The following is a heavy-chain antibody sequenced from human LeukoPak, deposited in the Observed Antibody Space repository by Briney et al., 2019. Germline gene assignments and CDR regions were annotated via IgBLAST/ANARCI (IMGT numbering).Heavy chain of an antibody. Sequence: SETLSLTCAVYGGSFSGCYWSWIRQPPGKGLEWIGEINHSGSTNYNPSLKSRVTISVDTSKNQFSLKLSSVTAADTAVYYCARGTMTTVTYYFDYWSQGTLVTVSS. CDR2: INHSGST. D-gene: IGHD4-17*01. CDR1: GGSFSGCY. CDR3: ARGTMTTVTYYFDY. J-gene: IGHJ4*02. V-gene: IGHV4-34*01.